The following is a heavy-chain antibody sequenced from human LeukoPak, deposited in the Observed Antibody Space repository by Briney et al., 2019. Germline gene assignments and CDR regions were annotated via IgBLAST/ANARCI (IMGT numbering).Heavy chain of an antibody. V-gene: IGHV1-46*01. Sequence: ASVKVSCKASGYTFTSYCMHWVRQAPGQGLEWMGIINPSGGSTSYAQKFQGRVTMTRDTSTSTVYMELSSLRSEDTAVYYCARAEWRSSSSWYDGYYYYMDVWDKGTTVTVSS. J-gene: IGHJ6*03. CDR2: INPSGGST. CDR3: ARAEWRSSSSWYDGYYYYMDV. D-gene: IGHD6-13*01. CDR1: GYTFTSYC.